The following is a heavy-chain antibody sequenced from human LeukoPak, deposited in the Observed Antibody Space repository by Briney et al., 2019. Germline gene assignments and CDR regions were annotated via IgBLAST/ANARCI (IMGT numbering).Heavy chain of an antibody. J-gene: IGHJ4*02. CDR2: ISGSGGSR. Sequence: GGSLRLSCAASGITFSSHAMSWVRQAPGKGLEWVSLISGSGGSRYYGDSVKGRFTISRDNSKNLVYLEMNSLRAGDTAVYYCAKGGEDSGYNSHFDYWGQGTLVIVSS. CDR1: GITFSSHA. CDR3: AKGGEDSGYNSHFDY. V-gene: IGHV3-23*01. D-gene: IGHD5-24*01.